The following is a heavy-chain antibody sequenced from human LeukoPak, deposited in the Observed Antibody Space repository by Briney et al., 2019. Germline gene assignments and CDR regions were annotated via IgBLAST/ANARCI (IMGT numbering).Heavy chain of an antibody. CDR1: GFTFSSYA. CDR2: ISGSGGST. Sequence: TGGSLRLSCAASGFTFSSYAMSWVRQAPGKGLEWVSAISGSGGSTYYADSVKGRFTISRDNSKNTLYLQMNSLRAEDTAVYYCAKVTHTFKYYYTDVWGKGTTVTVSS. J-gene: IGHJ6*03. V-gene: IGHV3-23*01. D-gene: IGHD3-3*02. CDR3: AKVTHTFKYYYTDV.